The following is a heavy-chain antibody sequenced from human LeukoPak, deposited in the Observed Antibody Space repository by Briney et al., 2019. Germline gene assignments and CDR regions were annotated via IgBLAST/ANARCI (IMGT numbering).Heavy chain of an antibody. CDR3: ARFAAGGSYYYYMDV. J-gene: IGHJ6*03. Sequence: GGSLRLSCAASGFTVSSNYMSWVRQAPGKGLEWVSVIYSGGSTYYADSVKGRFTISRDNSKNSLYLQMNSLRADDMAVYYCARFAAGGSYYYYMDVWGKGTTVTVSS. CDR1: GFTVSSNY. CDR2: IYSGGST. D-gene: IGHD6-25*01. V-gene: IGHV3-66*01.